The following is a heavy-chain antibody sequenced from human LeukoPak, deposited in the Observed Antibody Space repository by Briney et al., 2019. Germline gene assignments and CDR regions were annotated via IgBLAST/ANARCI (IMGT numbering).Heavy chain of an antibody. J-gene: IGHJ5*02. D-gene: IGHD2-15*01. CDR2: VFYNGAT. V-gene: IGHV4-59*11. CDR1: GGSISRHY. CDR3: ARAVRGRGFDP. Sequence: SETLSLTCTVSGGSISRHYWTWIRQPPGKGLEWIGCVFYNGATNYNPSLKSRVTISVDTSKNQFSLKLSSVTAADTAVYYCARAVRGRGFDPWGQGTLVTVSS.